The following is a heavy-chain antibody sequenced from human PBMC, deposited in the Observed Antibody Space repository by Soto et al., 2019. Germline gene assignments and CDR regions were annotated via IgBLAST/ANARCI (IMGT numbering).Heavy chain of an antibody. CDR3: AKDRGIAAAGTYFPVFDY. V-gene: IGHV3-23*01. CDR1: GFTFSSYA. D-gene: IGHD6-13*01. J-gene: IGHJ4*02. Sequence: GGSLRLSCAASGFTFSSYAMSWVRQAPGKGLEWVSAISGSGGSTYYADSVKGRFTISRDNSKNTLYLQMNSLRAEDTAVYYCAKDRGIAAAGTYFPVFDYWGQGTLVTVSS. CDR2: ISGSGGST.